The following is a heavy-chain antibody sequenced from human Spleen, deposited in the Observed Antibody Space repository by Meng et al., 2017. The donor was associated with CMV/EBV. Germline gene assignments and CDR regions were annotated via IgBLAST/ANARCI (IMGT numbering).Heavy chain of an antibody. J-gene: IGHJ4*02. CDR1: GFTFSDYY. CDR3: ARAVDHFYDSSGYYSGYYFDY. V-gene: IGHV4-59*01. Sequence: ESLKISCAASGFTFSDYYWSWIRQPPGKGLEWIGYIYYSGSTNYNPSLKSRVTISRDTSKNQFTLKLSSVTAADTAVYYCARAVDHFYDSSGYYSGYYFDYWGQGTLVTVSS. CDR2: IYYSGST. D-gene: IGHD3-22*01.